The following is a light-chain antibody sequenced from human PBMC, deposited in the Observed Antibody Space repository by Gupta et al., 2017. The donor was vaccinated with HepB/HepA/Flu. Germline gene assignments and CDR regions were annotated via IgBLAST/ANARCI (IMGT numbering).Light chain of an antibody. Sequence: QTVVTQEPSFSVSPGGTVTLTCGLSSGSVSSSYYPSWYQQTPGQAPRTRIFSTNTRSSGVPDRFSGSILGNKAALTITGAQAHDESVYYCVLYMGSGIDVCGGGTKLTVL. CDR3: VLYMGSGIDV. CDR2: STN. CDR1: SGSVSSSYY. J-gene: IGLJ3*02. V-gene: IGLV8-61*01.